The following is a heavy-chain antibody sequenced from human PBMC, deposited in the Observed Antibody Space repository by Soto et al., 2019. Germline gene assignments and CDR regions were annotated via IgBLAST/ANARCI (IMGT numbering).Heavy chain of an antibody. CDR3: VGHSYNTWAARAPLDP. J-gene: IGHJ5*02. CDR1: GYGFTTKC. Sequence: HGESLKISRQDCGYGFTTKCISWVRQIGVQGLECVGRVYPSDSYTAYSPSFRGDVIISVDRSVITAYLELSSLKASDSAIYYCVGHSYNTWAARAPLDPWSQVAPVTVSS. D-gene: IGHD1-1*01. CDR2: VYPSDSYT. V-gene: IGHV5-10-1*01.